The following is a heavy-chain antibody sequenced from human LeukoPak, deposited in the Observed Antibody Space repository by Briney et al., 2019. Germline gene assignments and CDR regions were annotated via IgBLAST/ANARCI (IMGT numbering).Heavy chain of an antibody. J-gene: IGHJ4*02. CDR1: NGSISSYY. CDR2: IYYSGST. CDR3: ARDYYGSGSYYSRPDY. D-gene: IGHD3-10*01. Sequence: SETLSLTCTVSNGSISSYYWSWIRQPPGKGLEWIEYIYYSGSTNYNPSLKSRVTISVDTFKNQFSLKLSSVTAADTAVYYCARDYYGSGSYYSRPDYWGQGTLVTVSS. V-gene: IGHV4-59*12.